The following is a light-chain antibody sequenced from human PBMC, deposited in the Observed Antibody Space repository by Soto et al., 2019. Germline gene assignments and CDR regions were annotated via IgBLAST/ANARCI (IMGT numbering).Light chain of an antibody. Sequence: QSVLTQPPSASGTPGQRVTISCSGSSSNIGSNTVNWYQQLPGTAPKLLIYSNNQRPSGVPDRFSGSKSGTSASLAISGPQSEDEADYYCAAWDDSLNGPVVVFGGGTKVTVL. V-gene: IGLV1-44*01. CDR1: SSNIGSNT. CDR3: AAWDDSLNGPVVV. J-gene: IGLJ2*01. CDR2: SNN.